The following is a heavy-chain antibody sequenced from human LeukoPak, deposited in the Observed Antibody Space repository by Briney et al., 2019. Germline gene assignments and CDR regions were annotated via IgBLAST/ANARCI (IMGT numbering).Heavy chain of an antibody. CDR1: GYTFTSYA. CDR3: ARLPPEYCSSTSCRPYYFDY. J-gene: IGHJ4*02. CDR2: INTNTGNP. Sequence: ASVKVSCKASGYTFTSYAMNWVRQAPGQGLEWMGWINTNTGNPTYAQGLTGRFVFSLDTSVSTAYLQISSLKAEDTAVYYCARLPPEYCSSTSCRPYYFDYWGQGTLVTVSS. V-gene: IGHV7-4-1*02. D-gene: IGHD2-2*01.